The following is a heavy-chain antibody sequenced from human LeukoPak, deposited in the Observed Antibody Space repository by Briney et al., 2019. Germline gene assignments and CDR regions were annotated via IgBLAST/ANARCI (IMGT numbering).Heavy chain of an antibody. CDR2: INHSGST. J-gene: IGHJ6*03. V-gene: IGHV4-34*01. CDR3: ARPQRGIAVAGTYMDV. Sequence: PSETLSLTCAVYGGSFSGYYWSWIRQPPGKGLEWIGEINHSGSTNYNPSLKSRVTISVDTSKNQFSLKLSSVTAADTAVHYCARPQRGIAVAGTYMDVWGKGTTVTVSS. CDR1: GGSFSGYY. D-gene: IGHD6-19*01.